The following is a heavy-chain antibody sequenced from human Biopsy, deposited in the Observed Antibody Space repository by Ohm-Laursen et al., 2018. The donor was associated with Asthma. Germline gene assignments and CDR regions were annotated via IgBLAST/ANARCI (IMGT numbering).Heavy chain of an antibody. D-gene: IGHD6-19*01. CDR2: IFYGGNS. J-gene: IGHJ4*02. V-gene: IGHV4-31*03. CDR3: ATYSTGWSGVEF. Sequence: PSQTLSLTCTVSGGSISSGGYYWSWIRQHPGKGLEWIGYIFYGGNSYYSSSLKSRVSISVDPSKKQFSLTLDSVTAADTAVYYCATYSTGWSGVEFWGQGTRVTVSS. CDR1: GGSISSGGYY.